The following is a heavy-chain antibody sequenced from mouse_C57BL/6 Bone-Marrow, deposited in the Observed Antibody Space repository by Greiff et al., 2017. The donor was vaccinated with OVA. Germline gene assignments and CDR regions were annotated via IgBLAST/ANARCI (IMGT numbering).Heavy chain of an antibody. CDR3: ARAGITTVPYWYFDV. D-gene: IGHD2-4*01. CDR1: GFTFSDYG. V-gene: IGHV5-15*01. Sequence: DVKLVESGGGLVQPGGSLKLSCAASGFTFSDYGMAWVRQAPRKGPEWVAFISNLAYSIYYADTVTGRFTISRENAKNTLYLEMSSLRSEDTAMYYCARAGITTVPYWYFDVWGTGTTVTVSS. CDR2: ISNLAYSI. J-gene: IGHJ1*03.